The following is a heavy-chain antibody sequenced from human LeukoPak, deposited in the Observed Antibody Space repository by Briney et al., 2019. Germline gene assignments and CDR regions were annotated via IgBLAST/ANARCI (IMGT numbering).Heavy chain of an antibody. CDR2: ISSSSSYI. J-gene: IGHJ6*02. CDR1: GFTFSSYT. CDR3: ETQEGNGPYYYYGMDV. D-gene: IGHD1-1*01. V-gene: IGHV3-21*01. Sequence: GGSLRLSCAASGFTFSSYTINWVRQAPGKGLEWVSSISSSSSYIYYADSVKGRFTISRDNAKNSLYLQMNSLRAEDTAVYFCETQEGNGPYYYYGMDVWGQGTTVTVSS.